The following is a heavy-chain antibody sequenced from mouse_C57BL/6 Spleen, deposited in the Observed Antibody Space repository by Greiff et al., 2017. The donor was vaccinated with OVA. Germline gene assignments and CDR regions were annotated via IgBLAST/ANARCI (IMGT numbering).Heavy chain of an antibody. D-gene: IGHD2-1*01. CDR2: IDPEDGDT. CDR3: TTFYYGNYVAY. Sequence: EVQLQHSGAELVRPGASVKLSCTASGFNIKDYYMHWVKQRPEQGLEWIGRIDPEDGDTEYAPKFQGKATMTADTSSNTAYLQLSSLTSEDTAVYYCTTFYYGNYVAYWGQGTLVTVSA. V-gene: IGHV14-1*01. J-gene: IGHJ3*01. CDR1: GFNIKDYY.